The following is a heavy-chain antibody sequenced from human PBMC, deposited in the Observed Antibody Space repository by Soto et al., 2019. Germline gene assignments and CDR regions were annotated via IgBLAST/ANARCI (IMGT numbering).Heavy chain of an antibody. CDR2: ISYDGSNK. CDR1: GFTFSSYA. Sequence: QVQLVESGGGVVQPGRSLRLSCAASGFTFSSYAMHWVRQAPGKGLEWVAVISYDGSNKYYADSVKGRFTISRDNSKNTLYLQMNSLRAEDTAVYYCASLMITFGGVIVITDAFDIWDQGTMVTVSS. D-gene: IGHD3-16*02. CDR3: ASLMITFGGVIVITDAFDI. V-gene: IGHV3-30-3*01. J-gene: IGHJ3*02.